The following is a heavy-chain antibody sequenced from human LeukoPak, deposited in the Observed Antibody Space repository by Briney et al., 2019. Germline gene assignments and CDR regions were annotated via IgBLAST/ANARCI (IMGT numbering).Heavy chain of an antibody. Sequence: PGGSLRLSCAVSGFTVSSNYMSWVRQAPGKGLEWVSLIYSDGSTYYADSVKGRFTISRDNSKNTLYLQMNGLRTDDTAVYYCAKDPSSESTNWFDPWGQGTLVTVSS. V-gene: IGHV3-53*05. J-gene: IGHJ5*02. CDR2: IYSDGST. D-gene: IGHD3-22*01. CDR1: GFTVSSNY. CDR3: AKDPSSESTNWFDP.